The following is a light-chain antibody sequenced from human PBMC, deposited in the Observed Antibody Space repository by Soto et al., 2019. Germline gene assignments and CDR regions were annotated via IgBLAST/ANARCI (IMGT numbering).Light chain of an antibody. V-gene: IGLV2-14*01. J-gene: IGLJ1*01. CDR2: EVN. Sequence: QSVLTQPASVSGSPGQSITISSTGASRDVGDYNYVSWYQHHPGKAPKLLIYEVNNRPSGVSDRFSGSKSGNVASLTISWLQAEDEADYYCSSYTSSSTYDFGTGTKVTVL. CDR1: SRDVGDYNY. CDR3: SSYTSSSTYD.